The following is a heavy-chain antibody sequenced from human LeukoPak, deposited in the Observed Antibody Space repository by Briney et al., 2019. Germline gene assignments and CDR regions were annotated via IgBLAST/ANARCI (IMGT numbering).Heavy chain of an antibody. CDR1: GGSFSGYY. J-gene: IGHJ3*02. V-gene: IGHV4-34*01. D-gene: IGHD2-15*01. CDR3: ARGEDCSGGICYLGNAFDI. Sequence: SEALSLTCAVYGGSFSGYYWSWIRQPPGKGLEWIGEINHSGSTNYNASLKSRVTISVDTSKNQFSLKLSSVTAADTAVYYCARGEDCSGGICYLGNAFDIWGQGTMVTVSS. CDR2: INHSGST.